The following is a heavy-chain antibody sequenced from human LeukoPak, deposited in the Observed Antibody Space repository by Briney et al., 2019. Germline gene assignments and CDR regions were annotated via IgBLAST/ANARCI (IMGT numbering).Heavy chain of an antibody. J-gene: IGHJ4*02. D-gene: IGHD3-3*01. CDR1: GGSISSYY. Sequence: PSETLSLTCTVSGGSISSYYWSWIRQPPGKGLEWIGYIYYSGSTNYNPSLKSRVTISVDTSKNQFSLKLSSVTAADTAVYYCASRRSGYNPFDYWGQGTLVTVSS. CDR2: IYYSGST. CDR3: ASRRSGYNPFDY. V-gene: IGHV4-59*01.